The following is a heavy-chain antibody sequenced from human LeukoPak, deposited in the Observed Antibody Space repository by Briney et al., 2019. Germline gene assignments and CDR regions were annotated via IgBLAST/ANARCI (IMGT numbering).Heavy chain of an antibody. CDR1: GFTFSSYW. CDR3: AKGQYDYGDYGPDY. V-gene: IGHV3-7*01. Sequence: GGSLRLSCAASGFTFSSYWMSWVRQAPGKGLEWVANIKQDGSEKYYVDSVKGRFTISRDNAKNTLYLQMSSLRAEDTAVYYCAKGQYDYGDYGPDYWGQGTLVTVSS. CDR2: IKQDGSEK. D-gene: IGHD4-17*01. J-gene: IGHJ4*02.